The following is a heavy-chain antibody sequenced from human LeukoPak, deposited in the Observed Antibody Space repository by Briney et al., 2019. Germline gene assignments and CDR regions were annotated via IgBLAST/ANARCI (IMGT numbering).Heavy chain of an antibody. CDR3: AKDRYSGSSYIFDY. D-gene: IGHD1-26*01. CDR1: GFTFDDYA. Sequence: GGSLRLSCAASGFTFDDYAMHWVRQAPGKGLEWVSLISWDGGSTYYADSVKGRFTISRDNSKNSLYLQMNSLRAEDTALYYCAKDRYSGSSYIFDYWGQGTLVTVSS. J-gene: IGHJ4*02. CDR2: ISWDGGST. V-gene: IGHV3-43D*03.